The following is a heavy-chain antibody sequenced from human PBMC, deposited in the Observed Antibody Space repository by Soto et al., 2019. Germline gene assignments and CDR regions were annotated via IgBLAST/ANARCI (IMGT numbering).Heavy chain of an antibody. Sequence: EVHLVESGGDLVQPGGSLRLSCAASGLTFSSYWMHWARQAPGKGLVWLSSIDGVGTVIPHADSVKGRFTVSRDNAKNTLYLQMNSLRAEDTAVYYCVREVCSGGLCKVFDYWGQGTPVTVS. J-gene: IGHJ4*02. D-gene: IGHD2-15*01. CDR3: VREVCSGGLCKVFDY. CDR2: IDGVGTVI. CDR1: GLTFSSYW. V-gene: IGHV3-74*03.